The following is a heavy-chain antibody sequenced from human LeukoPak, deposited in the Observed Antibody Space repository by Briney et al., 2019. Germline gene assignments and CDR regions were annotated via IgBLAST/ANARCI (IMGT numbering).Heavy chain of an antibody. CDR1: GGSISTYY. V-gene: IGHV4-4*07. D-gene: IGHD6-13*01. J-gene: IGHJ4*02. Sequence: SETLSLTCTVSGGSISTYYWSWIRQPAGKGLEWIGRIYTSGSTNYNPSLKSRVTISVDTSKNQFSLKLSSVTAADTAVYYCARMYSSSWVDYWGQGTLVTASS. CDR2: IYTSGST. CDR3: ARMYSSSWVDY.